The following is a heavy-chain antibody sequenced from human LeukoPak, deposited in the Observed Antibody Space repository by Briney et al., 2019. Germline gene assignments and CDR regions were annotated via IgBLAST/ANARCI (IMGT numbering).Heavy chain of an antibody. D-gene: IGHD3-10*01. CDR1: GFTFSSYE. V-gene: IGHV3-48*03. CDR3: ARETYGSGSYSYFAY. CDR2: ISSSGSTI. Sequence: GGSLRLSCAASGFTFSSYEMNWARQAPGKGREWVSYISSSGSTIYYADSVKGRFTISRDNAKNSLYLQMNSLRAEDTAVYYCARETYGSGSYSYFAYWGQGTLVTVSS. J-gene: IGHJ4*02.